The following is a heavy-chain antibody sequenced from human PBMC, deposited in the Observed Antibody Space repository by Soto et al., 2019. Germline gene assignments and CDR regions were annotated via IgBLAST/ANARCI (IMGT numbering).Heavy chain of an antibody. V-gene: IGHV4-59*01. CDR1: GGSISSYY. CDR3: AREVVVAATLWFDP. Sequence: SETLPLTCTVSGGSISSYYWSWIRQPPGKGLEWIGYIYYSGSTNYNPSLKSRVTISVDTSKNQFSLKLSSVTAADTAVYYCAREVVVAATLWFDPWGQGTLVTVSS. CDR2: IYYSGST. J-gene: IGHJ5*02. D-gene: IGHD2-15*01.